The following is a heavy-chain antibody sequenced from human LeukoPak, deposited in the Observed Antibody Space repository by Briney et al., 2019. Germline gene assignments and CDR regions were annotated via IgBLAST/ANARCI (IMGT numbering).Heavy chain of an antibody. Sequence: ASVKVSCKASGGTFSSYAISWVRQAPGQGLEWMGWISAYNGNTNYAQKLQGRVTMTTDTSTSTAYMELRSLRSDDTAVYYCARDSLYYDFWSGYYYWGQGTLVTVSS. V-gene: IGHV1-18*01. J-gene: IGHJ4*02. D-gene: IGHD3-3*01. CDR3: ARDSLYYDFWSGYYY. CDR2: ISAYNGNT. CDR1: GGTFSSYA.